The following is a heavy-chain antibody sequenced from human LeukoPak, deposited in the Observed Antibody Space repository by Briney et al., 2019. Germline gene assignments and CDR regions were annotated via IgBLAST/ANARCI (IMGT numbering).Heavy chain of an antibody. Sequence: ASQTLSLTCAVSGGSISSGGYSWSWIRQPPGKGLEWIGYIYHSGSTYYNPSLKSRVTISVDRSKNQFSLKLSSVTAADTAVYYCARAGTLQSNPSAFDIWGQGTMVTVSS. V-gene: IGHV4-30-2*01. CDR2: IYHSGST. J-gene: IGHJ3*02. CDR1: GGSISSGGYS. D-gene: IGHD5-24*01. CDR3: ARAGTLQSNPSAFDI.